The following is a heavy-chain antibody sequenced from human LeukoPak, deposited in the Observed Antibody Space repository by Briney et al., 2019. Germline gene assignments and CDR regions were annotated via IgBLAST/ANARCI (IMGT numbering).Heavy chain of an antibody. CDR2: ISGDGGST. D-gene: IGHD4-17*01. CDR1: GFPFDDYA. J-gene: IGHJ3*02. V-gene: IGHV3-43*02. CDR3: AKDIGYGVGRDAFDI. Sequence: GGPLRLSWAASGFPFDDYAMPGVLQAPGKGLNGVSLISGDGGSTYYADSVKGRFTISRDNSKNSLYLQMNCLRTEDTALYYCAKDIGYGVGRDAFDIWGQGTMVTVSS.